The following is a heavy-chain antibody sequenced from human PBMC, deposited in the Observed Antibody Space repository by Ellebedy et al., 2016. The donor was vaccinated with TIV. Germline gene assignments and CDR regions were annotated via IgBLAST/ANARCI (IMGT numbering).Heavy chain of an antibody. CDR3: ARDGYSSGWYGWFDP. Sequence: GESLKISCAASGFTFSSYSLHWVRQAPGKGLEYVCAMSSDGTGTYYADSVKGRFTISRDNSKNTLFLQMGSLRAEDRAVYYCARDGYSSGWYGWFDPWGQGTLVTVSS. CDR1: GFTFSSYS. J-gene: IGHJ5*02. D-gene: IGHD6-19*01. CDR2: MSSDGTGT. V-gene: IGHV3-64*02.